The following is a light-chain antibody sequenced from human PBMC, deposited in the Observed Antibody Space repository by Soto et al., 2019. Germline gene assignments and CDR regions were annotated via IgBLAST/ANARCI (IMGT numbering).Light chain of an antibody. Sequence: QSALTQPASVSGSPGQSITISCTGTSSDVGGYNYVSWYQHHPGKAPKVMIYEVSNRPSGISNRFSGSKAGNTASLTISGLQAEDEADYYCSSYASSSTFVFGGGTKLTVL. CDR1: SSDVGGYNY. CDR3: SSYASSSTFV. J-gene: IGLJ2*01. CDR2: EVS. V-gene: IGLV2-14*01.